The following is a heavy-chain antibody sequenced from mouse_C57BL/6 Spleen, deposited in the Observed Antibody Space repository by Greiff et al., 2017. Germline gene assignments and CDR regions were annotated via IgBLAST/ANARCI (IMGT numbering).Heavy chain of an antibody. CDR3: ARRDGSSYWYFDV. V-gene: IGHV5-6*01. D-gene: IGHD1-1*01. CDR1: GFTFSSYG. J-gene: IGHJ1*03. CDR2: ISSGGSYT. Sequence: EVKLMESGGDLVKPGGSLKLSCAASGFTFSSYGMSWVRQTPDKRLEWVATISSGGSYTYYPDSVKGRFTIARDNAKNTLYLQMSSLKSEDTAMYSCARRDGSSYWYFDVWGTGTTVTVSS.